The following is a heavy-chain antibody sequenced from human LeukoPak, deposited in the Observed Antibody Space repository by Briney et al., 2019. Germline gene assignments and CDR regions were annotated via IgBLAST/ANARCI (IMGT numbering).Heavy chain of an antibody. CDR2: ISYDGSNK. CDR3: ARYSYDSSGWSGFYYYMDV. Sequence: GGSLRLSCAASGFTFSSYGMHWVRQAPGKGLEWVAVISYDGSNKYYADSVKGRFTISRDNSKNTLYLQMNSLRAEDTAVYYCARYSYDSSGWSGFYYYMDVWGKGTTVTVSS. D-gene: IGHD3-22*01. J-gene: IGHJ6*03. CDR1: GFTFSSYG. V-gene: IGHV3-30*03.